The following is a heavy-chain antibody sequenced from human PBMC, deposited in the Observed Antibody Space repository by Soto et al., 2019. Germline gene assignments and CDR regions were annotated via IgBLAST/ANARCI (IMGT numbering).Heavy chain of an antibody. CDR1: GYTFTSYA. CDR2: INAGNGNT. V-gene: IGHV1-3*01. D-gene: IGHD2-8*01. CDR3: ARDVGYCTNGVCGWFDP. Sequence: GASVKVSCTASGYTFTSYAMHWVRQAPGQRLEWMEWINAGNGNTKYSQKFQGRVTITRDTSASTAYMELSSLRSEDTAVYYCARDVGYCTNGVCGWFDPWGQGTLVTVSS. J-gene: IGHJ5*02.